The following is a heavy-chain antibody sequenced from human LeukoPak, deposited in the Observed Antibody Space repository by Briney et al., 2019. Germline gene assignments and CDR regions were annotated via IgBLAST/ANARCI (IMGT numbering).Heavy chain of an antibody. CDR3: ARGGGLDV. CDR1: AFIFSGHW. D-gene: IGHD3-16*01. V-gene: IGHV3-7*03. Sequence: PGGSLRLSCEGSAFIFSGHWMNRVRQTPGKGLEWVASIKEDGSVRQYVDSVKGRFSISRDNAKNSLYLQMSNLRAEDTAVYFCARGGGLDVWGQGATVTVSS. J-gene: IGHJ6*02. CDR2: IKEDGSVR.